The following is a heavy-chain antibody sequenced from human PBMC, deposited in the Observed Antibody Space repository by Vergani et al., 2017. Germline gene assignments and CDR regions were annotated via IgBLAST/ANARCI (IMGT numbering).Heavy chain of an antibody. Sequence: EVQLVQSGAEVKKPGESLKISCKGSGYSFTSYWIGWVRQMPGKGLEWMGRIDPSDSYTNYSPSFQGHVTIAADKSISTGYLQWSSLKASDTAMYYCARLGVATARDDFENWGQGTMVTVSS. V-gene: IGHV5-10-1*01. CDR1: GYSFTSYW. J-gene: IGHJ3*02. D-gene: IGHD5-12*01. CDR3: ARLGVATARDDFEN. CDR2: IDPSDSYT.